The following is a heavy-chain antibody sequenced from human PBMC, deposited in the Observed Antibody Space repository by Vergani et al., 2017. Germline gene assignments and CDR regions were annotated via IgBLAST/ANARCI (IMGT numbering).Heavy chain of an antibody. CDR3: ANSVIAGNVGVAYFGMDV. Sequence: QVQILQPGGGVFQPGGPLRSSCTLPVFTSNIYGIHWVGQPPGKGLEWVSFIRYDGSSEYYGDSVKGRFTISRDKSQNTVNLQMNSLRTEDTAVYFCANSVIAGNVGVAYFGMDVWGRGTTVTVSS. CDR1: VFTSNIYG. CDR2: IRYDGSSE. V-gene: IGHV3-30*02. D-gene: IGHD2-21*01. J-gene: IGHJ6*02.